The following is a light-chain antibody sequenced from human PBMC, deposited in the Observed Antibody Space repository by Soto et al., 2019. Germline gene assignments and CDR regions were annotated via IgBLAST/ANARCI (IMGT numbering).Light chain of an antibody. Sequence: QSALTQPASVSGSPGQSITISCTGTSSDVGRYNYVSWFQQHPGKAPKLMIFEVSTRPSGVSNRCSGSKSGNTASLTISGLQIEDEAHYYCCSYTSSTSAVFGGGTKLTVL. CDR1: SSDVGRYNY. J-gene: IGLJ2*01. CDR2: EVS. CDR3: CSYTSSTSAV. V-gene: IGLV2-14*01.